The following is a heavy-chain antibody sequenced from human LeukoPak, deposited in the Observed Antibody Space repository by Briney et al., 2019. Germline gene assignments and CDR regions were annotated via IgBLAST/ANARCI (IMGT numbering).Heavy chain of an antibody. CDR3: ASGRDLLTYFQH. D-gene: IGHD1-26*01. J-gene: IGHJ1*01. V-gene: IGHV4-59*01. Sequence: KPSETLSLTCTGSGASLRNYYWSLIRQAPGEGLGWIGHIYYSGSTNYNPSLKSRVTISVDTSKNQFSLKLSSVTAADTAVYYCASGRDLLTYFQHWGQGTLVTVSS. CDR1: GASLRNYY. CDR2: IYYSGST.